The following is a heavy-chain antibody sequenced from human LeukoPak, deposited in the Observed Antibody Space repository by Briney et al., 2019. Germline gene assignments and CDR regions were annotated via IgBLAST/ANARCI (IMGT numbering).Heavy chain of an antibody. D-gene: IGHD3-10*01. CDR1: GGTFSSYA. CDR3: ARDAFTMVRGVIGPSWYYYYMDV. Sequence: SVKVSCKASGGTFSSYAISWVRQAPGQGLEWMGGIIPIFGTANYAQKFQGRVTITADESTSTAYMELSSLRSEDTAVYYCARDAFTMVRGVIGPSWYYYYMDVWGKGTTVTISS. V-gene: IGHV1-69*13. CDR2: IIPIFGTA. J-gene: IGHJ6*03.